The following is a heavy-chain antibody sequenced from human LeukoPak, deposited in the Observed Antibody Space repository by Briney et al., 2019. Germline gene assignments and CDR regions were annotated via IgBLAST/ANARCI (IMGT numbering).Heavy chain of an antibody. J-gene: IGHJ4*02. CDR1: GYTFNSYG. D-gene: IGHD6-19*01. Sequence: ASVKVSCKASGYTFNSYGISWVRQAPGQGLEWMGWISAYNGNTNYAQKFQGRVTMTTDTSTSTAYMELRSLRSDDTAVYYGARDDVPPGKIAVASTMGSEFDYWGQGTLVTVSS. CDR3: ARDDVPPGKIAVASTMGSEFDY. CDR2: ISAYNGNT. V-gene: IGHV1-18*01.